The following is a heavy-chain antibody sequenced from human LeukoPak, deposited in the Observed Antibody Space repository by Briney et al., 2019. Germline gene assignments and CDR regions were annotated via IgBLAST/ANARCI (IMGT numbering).Heavy chain of an antibody. CDR1: RGTFSSYV. CDR3: ARDRERAPIDAFDI. V-gene: IGHV1-69*13. CDR2: IIPIFGTA. D-gene: IGHD1-26*01. Sequence: SVKVSCKASRGTFSSYVISWVRQAPGQGLEWMGGIIPIFGTANYAQKFQGRVTITADESTSTAYMELSSLRSEDTAVYYCARDRERAPIDAFDIWGQGTMVTVSS. J-gene: IGHJ3*02.